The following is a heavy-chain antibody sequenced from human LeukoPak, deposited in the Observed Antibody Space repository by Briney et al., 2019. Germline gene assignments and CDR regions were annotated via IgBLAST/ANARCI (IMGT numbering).Heavy chain of an antibody. CDR1: GFTFSNFW. J-gene: IGHJ4*02. CDR2: IKQDETEK. D-gene: IGHD3-22*01. CDR3: ATPLDYYDSSGYHQGGD. Sequence: GGSLRLSCTASGFTFSNFWMGWVRQAPGKGLEWVANIKQDETEKFYLGSVKGRFTISRDNAKNSLYLQMNSLRVEDTAVYYCATPLDYYDSSGYHQGGDWGQETLVTVSS. V-gene: IGHV3-7*03.